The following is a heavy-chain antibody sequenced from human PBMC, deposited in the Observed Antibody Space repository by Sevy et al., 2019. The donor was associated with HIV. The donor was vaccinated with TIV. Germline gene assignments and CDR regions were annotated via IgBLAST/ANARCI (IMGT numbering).Heavy chain of an antibody. CDR2: FSFGCGRI. D-gene: IGHD2-8*01. J-gene: IGHJ4*02. Sequence: GGSLRLSCAASGFTFAKYSMSWVRQAPGKGLEWVSTFSFGCGRINYADSVKGRFTISREDSKNTLFSQMNSLGAEDTATYFCAREGCTQPHDYWGQGTLVTVSS. CDR3: AREGCTQPHDY. CDR1: GFTFAKYS. V-gene: IGHV3-23*01.